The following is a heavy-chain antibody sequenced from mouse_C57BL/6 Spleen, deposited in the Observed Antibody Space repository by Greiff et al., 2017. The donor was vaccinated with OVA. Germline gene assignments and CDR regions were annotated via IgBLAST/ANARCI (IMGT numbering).Heavy chain of an antibody. D-gene: IGHD5-5*01. CDR2: IYPGDGDT. CDR1: GYAFSSSW. Sequence: QVQLQQSGPELVKPGASVKISCKASGYAFSSSWMNWVKPRPGKGLEWIGRIYPGDGDTNYNGKFKGKATLTADKSSSTAYMQLSSLTSEDSAVYFCARNYLYAMDYWGQGTSVTVSS. J-gene: IGHJ4*01. CDR3: ARNYLYAMDY. V-gene: IGHV1-82*01.